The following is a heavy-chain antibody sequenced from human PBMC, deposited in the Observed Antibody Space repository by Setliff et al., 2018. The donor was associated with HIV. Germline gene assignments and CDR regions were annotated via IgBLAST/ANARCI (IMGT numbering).Heavy chain of an antibody. D-gene: IGHD3-10*01. CDR3: ARPRLYNSALDY. CDR2: IYSDGST. J-gene: IGHJ4*02. Sequence: GSLRLSCAASGFTVSTYYMSWVRQAPGKGLEWVSTIYSDGSTYHADSVNGRFTLSRDISENALYLQIDSLRPEDTAVYYCARPRLYNSALDYWGQGTLVTVSS. V-gene: IGHV3-66*02. CDR1: GFTVSTYY.